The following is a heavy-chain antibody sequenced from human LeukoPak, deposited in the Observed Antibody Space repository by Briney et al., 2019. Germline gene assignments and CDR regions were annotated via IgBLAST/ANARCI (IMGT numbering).Heavy chain of an antibody. D-gene: IGHD4-17*01. CDR3: AKRRGATTGYFDY. J-gene: IGHJ4*02. V-gene: IGHV3-23*01. Sequence: GGSLRLSCAASGFSFSSYAMSWVRQAPGKGLEWVSGLSGSGDSTYYADSVKGRFTISRDNSRNTLYLQMNSLRAEDTAVYYCAKRRGATTGYFDYWGQRTQVTVSS. CDR2: LSGSGDST. CDR1: GFSFSSYA.